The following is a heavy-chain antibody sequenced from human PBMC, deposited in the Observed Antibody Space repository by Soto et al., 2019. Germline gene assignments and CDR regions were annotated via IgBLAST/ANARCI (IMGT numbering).Heavy chain of an antibody. CDR2: INHSGST. V-gene: IGHV4-34*01. CDR1: GGSFSGYY. J-gene: IGHJ4*02. Sequence: QVQLQQWGAGLLKPSETLSLTCAVYGGSFSGYYWSWIRQPPGKGLEWIGEINHSGSTNYNPSLKSRVTISVDTAQNQFSLKLSSGAAADTAWYYCARASRLRFLEWPPYYFDYWGQGTLVTVSS. CDR3: ARASRLRFLEWPPYYFDY. D-gene: IGHD3-3*01.